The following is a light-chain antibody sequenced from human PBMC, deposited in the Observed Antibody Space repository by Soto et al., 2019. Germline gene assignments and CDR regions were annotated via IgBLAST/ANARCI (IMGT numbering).Light chain of an antibody. CDR3: QQYYNTPYT. CDR2: WAS. Sequence: DIVTTQSPDSLAVSLGERATINCKSSQSVLYSSNNKNYLAWYQQKPGQPPKLLIYWASTRESGVPDRFSGGGSGTDFTLTISSLQAEDVAVYYCQQYYNTPYTFGQGTQLEIK. CDR1: QSVLYSSNNKNY. J-gene: IGKJ2*01. V-gene: IGKV4-1*01.